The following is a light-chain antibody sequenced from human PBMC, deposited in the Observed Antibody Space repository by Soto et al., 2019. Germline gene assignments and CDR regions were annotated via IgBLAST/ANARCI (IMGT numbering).Light chain of an antibody. CDR3: QQSYSTLFT. CDR1: QTIIRY. V-gene: IGKV1-39*01. CDR2: AAS. J-gene: IGKJ3*01. Sequence: DIQMTQSPSSLSASVGDRVTITCRASQTIIRYLNWYQQKPGRAPNLLIYAASSLQSGVPSRFSGSGSGTEFTLTISSLQPEVFATYYCQQSYSTLFTFGPGTKVEIK.